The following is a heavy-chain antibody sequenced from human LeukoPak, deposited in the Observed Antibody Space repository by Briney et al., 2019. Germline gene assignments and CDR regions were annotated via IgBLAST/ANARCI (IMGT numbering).Heavy chain of an antibody. CDR2: IYTSGST. V-gene: IGHV4-61*02. D-gene: IGHD3-10*01. Sequence: SSETLSLACTVSGGSISSGTYYWTWIRQPAGKGLEWIGRIYTSGSTNYNPSLKSRVTISVDTSKNQFSLKLSSVTAADTAVYYCASGAPFETYFGYWGQGTLVTVSS. J-gene: IGHJ4*02. CDR1: GGSISSGTYY. CDR3: ASGAPFETYFGY.